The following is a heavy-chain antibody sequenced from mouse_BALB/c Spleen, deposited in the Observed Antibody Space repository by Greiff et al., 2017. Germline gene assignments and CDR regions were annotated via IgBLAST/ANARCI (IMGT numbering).Heavy chain of an antibody. CDR3: ARDGNWAFDY. V-gene: IGHV3-6*02. D-gene: IGHD4-1*01. CDR1: GYSITSGYY. CDR2: ISYDGSN. J-gene: IGHJ2*01. Sequence: DVKLQESGPGLVKPSQSLSLTCSVTGYSITSGYYWNWIRQFPGNKLEWMGYISYDGSNNYNPSLKNRISITRDTSKNQFFLKLNSVTTEDTATYYCARDGNWAFDYWGQGTTLTVSS.